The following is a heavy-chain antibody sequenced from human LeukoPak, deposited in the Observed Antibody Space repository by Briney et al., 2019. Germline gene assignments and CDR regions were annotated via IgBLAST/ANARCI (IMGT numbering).Heavy chain of an antibody. V-gene: IGHV3-23*01. J-gene: IGHJ4*02. CDR1: GFTFSDYA. D-gene: IGHD1-7*01. CDR2: ISTSGNT. CDR3: ARGLRGNYDY. Sequence: GGSLRLSCAASGFTFSDYAMAWVRQAPGKGLEWVSSISTSGNTYYADYVKGRFTISRDNSKDTLYLQMNSLTTEDTALYYCARGLRGNYDYWGQGTLVTVSS.